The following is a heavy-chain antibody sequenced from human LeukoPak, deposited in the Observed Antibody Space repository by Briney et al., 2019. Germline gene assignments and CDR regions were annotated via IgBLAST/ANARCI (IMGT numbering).Heavy chain of an antibody. CDR2: IYSGGST. J-gene: IGHJ4*02. V-gene: IGHV3-53*01. D-gene: IGHD6-13*01. CDR3: GKGSSWYYFDY. Sequence: GGSLRLSCAASGFTVSSNYMSWVRQAPGKGLEWVSVIYSGGSTYYADSVKGRFTISRVNSKNTLYLQMNSLRAEDTAVYYCGKGSSWYYFDYWGQGTLVTVSS. CDR1: GFTVSSNY.